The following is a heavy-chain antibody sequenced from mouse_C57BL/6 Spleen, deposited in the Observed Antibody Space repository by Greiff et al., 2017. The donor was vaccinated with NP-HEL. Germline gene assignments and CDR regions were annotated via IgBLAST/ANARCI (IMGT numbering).Heavy chain of an antibody. J-gene: IGHJ4*01. CDR2: IYPGDGDT. Sequence: VQLQQSGAELVKPGASVKISRKASGYAFSSYWMNWVKQRPGKGLEWIGQIYPGDGDTNYNGKFKGKATLTADKSSSTAYMQLSSLTSEDSAVYFCAREPSNYGAMDYWGQGTSVTVSS. CDR1: GYAFSSYW. D-gene: IGHD2-5*01. CDR3: AREPSNYGAMDY. V-gene: IGHV1-80*01.